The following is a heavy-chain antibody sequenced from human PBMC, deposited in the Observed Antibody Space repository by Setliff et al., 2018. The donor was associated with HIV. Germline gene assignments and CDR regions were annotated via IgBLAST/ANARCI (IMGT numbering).Heavy chain of an antibody. CDR3: TNPLIRMVRGSC. J-gene: IGHJ4*02. D-gene: IGHD3-10*01. CDR1: GYTFTDYY. Sequence: ASVKVSCKASGYTFTDYYIHWVRQAPGKGLEWMGRVDPEDGGTVYGDKFQGRVTIIADTSTDTAYMELSSLRSEDTAVYYCTNPLIRMVRGSCWGQGTLVTVSS. CDR2: VDPEDGGT. V-gene: IGHV1-69-2*01.